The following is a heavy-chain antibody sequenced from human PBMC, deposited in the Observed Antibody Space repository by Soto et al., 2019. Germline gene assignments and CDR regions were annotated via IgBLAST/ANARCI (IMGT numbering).Heavy chain of an antibody. Sequence: QVQLVESGGGVVQPGRSLRLSCAASGFTFSSYGMHWVRQAPGKGLEWVAVIWYDGSNKYYADSVKGRFTNSRDNSKNXXYLQMNSLRAEDTAVYYCASEYCSGGSCYYYGMDVWGQGTTVTVSS. CDR2: IWYDGSNK. V-gene: IGHV3-33*01. CDR3: ASEYCSGGSCYYYGMDV. J-gene: IGHJ6*02. D-gene: IGHD2-15*01. CDR1: GFTFSSYG.